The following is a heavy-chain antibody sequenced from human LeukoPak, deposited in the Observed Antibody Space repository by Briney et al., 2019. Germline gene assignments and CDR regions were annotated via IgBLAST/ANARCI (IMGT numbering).Heavy chain of an antibody. V-gene: IGHV3-23*01. Sequence: GGSLRLSCAASGFTFSTYAMSWVRQAPGKGLEWVSDISGTGGRTYYADSVKGRFTISRDNSKNTVDLLMNSLRAEDTVIYYCARDVPYYYDSSGYYSPFDCWGQGTLVTVSS. CDR3: ARDVPYYYDSSGYYSPFDC. J-gene: IGHJ4*02. D-gene: IGHD3-22*01. CDR2: ISGTGGRT. CDR1: GFTFSTYA.